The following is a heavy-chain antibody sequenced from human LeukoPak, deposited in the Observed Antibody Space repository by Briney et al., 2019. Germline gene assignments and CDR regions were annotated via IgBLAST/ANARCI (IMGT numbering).Heavy chain of an antibody. CDR1: GGSISSSSYY. D-gene: IGHD6-19*01. CDR2: IYYSGST. CDR3: ASSGYSSGGTIDY. Sequence: PSETLSLTCTVSGGSISSSSYYWGWIRQPPGKGLEWIGYIYYSGSTNYNPSLKSRVTISVDTSKNQFSLKLSSVTAADTAVYYCASSGYSSGGTIDYWGQGTLVTVSS. J-gene: IGHJ4*02. V-gene: IGHV4-61*05.